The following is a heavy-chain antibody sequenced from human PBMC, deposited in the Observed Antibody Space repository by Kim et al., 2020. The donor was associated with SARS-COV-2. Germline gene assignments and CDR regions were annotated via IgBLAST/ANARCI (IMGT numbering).Heavy chain of an antibody. V-gene: IGHV1-24*01. CDR1: GYTLTELS. CDR3: ATDLGDSTLLDY. CDR2: FDPEDGET. D-gene: IGHD3-22*01. J-gene: IGHJ4*02. Sequence: ASVKVSCKVSGYTLTELSMHWVRQAPGKGLEWMGGFDPEDGETIYAQKFQGRVTMTEDTSTDTAYMELSSLRSEDTAVYYCATDLGDSTLLDYWGQGTLVTVSS.